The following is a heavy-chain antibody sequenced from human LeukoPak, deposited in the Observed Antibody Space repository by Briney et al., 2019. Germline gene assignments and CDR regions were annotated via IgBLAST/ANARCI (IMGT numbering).Heavy chain of an antibody. D-gene: IGHD5-18*01. Sequence: GGSLRLSCAASGLTFDDYGMSWVRQDPGKGLEWVSGINWNGSSTGYADSVKGRFTISRDNAKNSLYLQMNSLRAEDTALYYCARGGGDVDTAIPPYFDYWGQGTLVTVSS. J-gene: IGHJ4*02. CDR2: INWNGSST. CDR3: ARGGGDVDTAIPPYFDY. V-gene: IGHV3-20*04. CDR1: GLTFDDYG.